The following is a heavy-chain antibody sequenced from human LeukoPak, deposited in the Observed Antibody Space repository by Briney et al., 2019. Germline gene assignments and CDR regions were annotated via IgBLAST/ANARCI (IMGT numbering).Heavy chain of an antibody. Sequence: SVKVSCKASGGTFSSYTISWVRQAPGQGLEWMGRIIPILGIAIYAQKFQGRVTMTEDTSTDTAYMELSSLRSEDTAVYYCATDGHLDYWGQGTLVTVSS. J-gene: IGHJ4*02. CDR2: IIPILGIA. CDR1: GGTFSSYT. CDR3: ATDGHLDY. V-gene: IGHV1-69*04.